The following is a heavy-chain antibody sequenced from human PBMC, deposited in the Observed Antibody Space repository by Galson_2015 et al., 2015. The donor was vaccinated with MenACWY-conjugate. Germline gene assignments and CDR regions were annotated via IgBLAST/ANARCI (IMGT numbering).Heavy chain of an antibody. CDR3: ARGPLRAAGDSFDS. CDR1: GHSFTVYY. D-gene: IGHD6-13*01. J-gene: IGHJ4*02. V-gene: IGHV1-2*06. Sequence: SVKVSCKASGHSFTVYYFHWVRQAPGQGLEWMGRINPNSGGGNYAQKFQGRVTMTRDTSVSTTYMELNRLTPDDTAVYYCARGPLRAAGDSFDSWGQGTLVTVS. CDR2: INPNSGGG.